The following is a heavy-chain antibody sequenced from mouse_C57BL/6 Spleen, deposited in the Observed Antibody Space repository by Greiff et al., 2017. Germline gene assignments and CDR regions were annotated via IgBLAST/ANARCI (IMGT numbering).Heavy chain of an antibody. Sequence: EVKLQESGPELVKPGASVKMSCKASGYTFTDYNMHWVKQSHGKSLEWIGYINPNNGGTSYNQKFKGKATLTVNKSSSTAYMELRSLTSEDSAVYYCARGTTVVGGFAYWGQGTLVTVSA. CDR2: INPNNGGT. V-gene: IGHV1-22*01. D-gene: IGHD1-1*01. CDR1: GYTFTDYN. CDR3: ARGTTVVGGFAY. J-gene: IGHJ3*01.